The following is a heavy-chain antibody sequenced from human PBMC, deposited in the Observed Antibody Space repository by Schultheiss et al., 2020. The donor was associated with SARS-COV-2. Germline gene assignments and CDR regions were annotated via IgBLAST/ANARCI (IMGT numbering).Heavy chain of an antibody. J-gene: IGHJ4*02. CDR2: ISGSGGST. CDR1: GFTFSSYA. V-gene: IGHV3-23*01. CDR3: ARDRADYYDSSGYHYIDY. Sequence: GGSLRLSCAASGFTFSSYAMSWVRQAPGKGLEWVSAISGSGGSTYYADSVKGRFTISRDNAKNSLYLQMNSLRAEDTAVYYCARDRADYYDSSGYHYIDYWGQGTLVTVSS. D-gene: IGHD3-22*01.